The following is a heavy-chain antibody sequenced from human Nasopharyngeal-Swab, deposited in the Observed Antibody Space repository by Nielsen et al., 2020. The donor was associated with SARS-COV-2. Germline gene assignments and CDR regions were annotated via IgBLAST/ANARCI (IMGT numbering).Heavy chain of an antibody. V-gene: IGHV1-24*01. Sequence: ASVNVSCKVSGYTLTELSMHWVRQAPGKGLEWVGGFDPEDGETIYAQKFQGRVTMTEDTSTDTAYMELSSLTSEDTVVYYCTTVAGSYGRFDYWGQGTLVTVSS. J-gene: IGHJ4*02. D-gene: IGHD1-26*01. CDR3: TTVAGSYGRFDY. CDR2: FDPEDGET. CDR1: GYTLTELS.